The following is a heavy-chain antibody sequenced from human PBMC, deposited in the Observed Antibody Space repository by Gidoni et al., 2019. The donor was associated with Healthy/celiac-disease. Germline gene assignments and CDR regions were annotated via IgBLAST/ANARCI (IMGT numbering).Heavy chain of an antibody. D-gene: IGHD2-21*02. CDR3: ARLLVVVTAIPGDAFDI. J-gene: IGHJ3*02. Sequence: QVQLVQSGAEVKKPGASVKVSCKASGYTFTGYYMHWVRQAPGQGLEWMGWINPNSGGTNYAQKFQGRVTMTRDTSISTAYMELSRLRSDDTAVYYCARLLVVVTAIPGDAFDIWGQGTMVTVSS. V-gene: IGHV1-2*02. CDR1: GYTFTGYY. CDR2: INPNSGGT.